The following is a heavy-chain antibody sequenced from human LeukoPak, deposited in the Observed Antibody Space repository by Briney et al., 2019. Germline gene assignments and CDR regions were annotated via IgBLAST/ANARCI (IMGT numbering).Heavy chain of an antibody. V-gene: IGHV3-15*01. CDR2: IKSRTDGGIT. CDR3: STSVAGSGSP. J-gene: IGHJ5*02. Sequence: PGGSLRLSCAASGFTFSSAWMIWVRQAPGKGLEWVGRIKSRTDGGITDYAASVKGRFTISRDDSKNTLYLQMNSLQTEVTAVYYCSTSVAGSGSPWGQGTLVTVSS. CDR1: GFTFSSAW. D-gene: IGHD6-19*01.